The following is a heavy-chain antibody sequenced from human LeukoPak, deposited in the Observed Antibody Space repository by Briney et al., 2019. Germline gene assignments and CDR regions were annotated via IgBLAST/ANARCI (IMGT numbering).Heavy chain of an antibody. J-gene: IGHJ4*02. CDR1: GGTFSSYA. CDR2: IIPIFGTA. D-gene: IGHD5-12*01. CDR3: VRGFSGYDKARNFDC. Sequence: GASVKVSCKASGGTFSSYAISWVRQAPGQGLEWVGRIIPIFGTANYAQKFQGRVTITTDTSTSTAYMELRSLRSDDTAVYYCVRGFSGYDKARNFDCWGQGTLVTVSS. V-gene: IGHV1-69*05.